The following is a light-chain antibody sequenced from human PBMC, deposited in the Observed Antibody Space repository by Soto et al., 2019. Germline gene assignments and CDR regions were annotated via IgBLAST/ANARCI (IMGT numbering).Light chain of an antibody. CDR2: RNN. V-gene: IGLV1-47*01. J-gene: IGLJ7*01. CDR1: RSNIGRNF. Sequence: QSVLTQSPSASGTPGQRVTISCSGSRSNIGRNFAYWYQHVPGTAPRLLIQRNNERPSGVPDRFSGSKSGTSVSLAISGLRSDDAATYYCAAWDHTLDAQVFGGGTQLTVL. CDR3: AAWDHTLDAQV.